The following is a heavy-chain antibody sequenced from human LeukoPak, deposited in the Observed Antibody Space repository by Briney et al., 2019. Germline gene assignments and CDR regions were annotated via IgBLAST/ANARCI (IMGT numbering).Heavy chain of an antibody. J-gene: IGHJ4*02. CDR1: GYSISSGYY. D-gene: IGHD4-17*01. CDR2: IYHSGST. Sequence: SETLSLTCAVSGYSISSGYYWGWIRPPPGKGLEWIGNIYHSGSTYYNPSLKSRVTISVDTSKNQFSLKLSSVTAADTAVYYCARGRYGDLLFDYWGQGTLVTVSS. CDR3: ARGRYGDLLFDY. V-gene: IGHV4-38-2*01.